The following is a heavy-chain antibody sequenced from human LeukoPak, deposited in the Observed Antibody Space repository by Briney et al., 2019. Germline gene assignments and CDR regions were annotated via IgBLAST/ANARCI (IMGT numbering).Heavy chain of an antibody. V-gene: IGHV1-69*06. Sequence: GASVKVSCKASGGTFSSYAISWVRQAPGQGLEWMGGIIPIFGTANYAQKFQGRVTITADKSTNTAYMELSSLRSEDTAVYYCAREFDDYFDYWGQGTLVTVSS. J-gene: IGHJ4*02. CDR3: AREFDDYFDY. CDR1: GGTFSSYA. D-gene: IGHD3-10*01. CDR2: IIPIFGTA.